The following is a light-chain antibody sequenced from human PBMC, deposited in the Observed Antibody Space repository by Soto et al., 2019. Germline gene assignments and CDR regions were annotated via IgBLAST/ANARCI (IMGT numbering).Light chain of an antibody. Sequence: EIVMTHSPATLSVSPGERATLSCRASQSVSSNLAWYQQKPGQAPRLLIYGASNRATGIPARFSGSGSGTEFTLTISSLQSEDFAVYYCQQYNNWPLTFGPGTKVDIK. CDR1: QSVSSN. V-gene: IGKV3-15*01. CDR3: QQYNNWPLT. CDR2: GAS. J-gene: IGKJ3*01.